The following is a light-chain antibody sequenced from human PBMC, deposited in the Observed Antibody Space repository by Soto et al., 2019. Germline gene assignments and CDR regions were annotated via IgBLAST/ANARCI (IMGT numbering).Light chain of an antibody. Sequence: DIQMNRSASSLSASVGDRVTITCQASQDISNYLNWYQQKPGKAPKLLIYDASNLETGVPSRFSGSGSGTDFTFTISSLQPEDIATYYCQQYDNLPLTFGGGTKVEIK. CDR1: QDISNY. J-gene: IGKJ4*01. CDR2: DAS. CDR3: QQYDNLPLT. V-gene: IGKV1-33*01.